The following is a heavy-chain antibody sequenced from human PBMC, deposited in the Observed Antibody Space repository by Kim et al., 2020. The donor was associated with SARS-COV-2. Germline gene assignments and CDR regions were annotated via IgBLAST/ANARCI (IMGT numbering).Heavy chain of an antibody. Sequence: SETLSLTCAVYGGSFSGYYWSWIRQPQGKGWEWIGEINHSGSTNYNPSLKSRVTISVDTSKNQFSMKLSSVTAADTAVYYCARPPSGYYGSGSYYKPRYFQHWGQGTLVTVSS. J-gene: IGHJ1*01. CDR1: GGSFSGYY. D-gene: IGHD3-10*01. CDR3: ARPPSGYYGSGSYYKPRYFQH. V-gene: IGHV4-34*01. CDR2: INHSGST.